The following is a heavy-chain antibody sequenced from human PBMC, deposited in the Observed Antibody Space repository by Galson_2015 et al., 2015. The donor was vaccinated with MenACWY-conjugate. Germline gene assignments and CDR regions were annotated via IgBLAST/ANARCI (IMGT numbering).Heavy chain of an antibody. J-gene: IGHJ4*02. D-gene: IGHD2-2*01. CDR1: GYTFSSYH. CDR3: ARVGYCSSPTCYLAFFDY. V-gene: IGHV1-46*01. Sequence: SVKVSCKASGYTFSSYHMHWVRQAPGQGLEWMGIINPSGGGTSSAQKFQGRVTMTRDTSTSTVYMELSSLRSEDTAVYCCARVGYCSSPTCYLAFFDYWGQGTLVTVSS. CDR2: INPSGGGT.